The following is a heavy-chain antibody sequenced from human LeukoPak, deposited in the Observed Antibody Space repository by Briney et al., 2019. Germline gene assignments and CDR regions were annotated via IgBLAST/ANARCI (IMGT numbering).Heavy chain of an antibody. V-gene: IGHV3-21*01. CDR2: ISSSSSYI. CDR1: GFTFSSYS. J-gene: IGHJ6*03. D-gene: IGHD3-3*01. Sequence: GGSLRLSCAASGFTFSSYSMNWVRQAPGKGLEWVSSISSSSSYIYYADSVKGRFTISRDDAKNSLYLQMNSLRAEDTAVYYCARDPNTYDFWSGYGDYYYYMDVWGKGTTVTVSS. CDR3: ARDPNTYDFWSGYGDYYYYMDV.